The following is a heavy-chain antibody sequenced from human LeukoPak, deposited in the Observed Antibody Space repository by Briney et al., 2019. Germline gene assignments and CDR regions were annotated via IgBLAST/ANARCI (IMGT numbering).Heavy chain of an antibody. J-gene: IGHJ4*02. CDR1: GGSISSGDYY. V-gene: IGHV4-31*03. CDR3: ARASKEGTTVTRFDN. CDR2: IYYSGSA. Sequence: SETLSLTCTVSGGSISSGDYYWTWIRQHPRRGLEWIGYIYYSGSAYYNPSLKSRVTMSVDTSKNQFSLELTSVTAADTAVYYCARASKEGTTVTRFDNWGQGTLVTVSS. D-gene: IGHD4-17*01.